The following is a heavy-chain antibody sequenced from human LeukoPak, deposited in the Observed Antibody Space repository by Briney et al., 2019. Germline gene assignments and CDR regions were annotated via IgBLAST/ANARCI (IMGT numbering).Heavy chain of an antibody. D-gene: IGHD6-13*01. CDR3: AKDMGRRGSWYNFDY. V-gene: IGHV3-9*01. Sequence: GGSLRLSCAASGFTFDDYAMHLVRQAPGKGLEWVSGISWNSGSIGYADSVKGRFTISRDNAKNSLYLQMNSLRAEDTALYYCAKDMGRRGSWYNFDYWGQGTLVTVSS. J-gene: IGHJ4*02. CDR2: ISWNSGSI. CDR1: GFTFDDYA.